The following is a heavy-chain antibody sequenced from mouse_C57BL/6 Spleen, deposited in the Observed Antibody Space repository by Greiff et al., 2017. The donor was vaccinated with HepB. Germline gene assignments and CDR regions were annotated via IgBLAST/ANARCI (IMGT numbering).Heavy chain of an antibody. J-gene: IGHJ4*01. CDR2: IYPGDGDT. CDR3: ARWGNYGSSRAMDY. CDR1: GYAFSSSW. D-gene: IGHD1-1*01. Sequence: QVQLQQSGPELVKPGASVKISCKASGYAFSSSWMNWVKQRPGKGLEWIGRIYPGDGDTNYNGKFKGKATLTADKSSSTAYMQLSSLTSEDSAVYFCARWGNYGSSRAMDYWGQGTSGTVSS. V-gene: IGHV1-82*01.